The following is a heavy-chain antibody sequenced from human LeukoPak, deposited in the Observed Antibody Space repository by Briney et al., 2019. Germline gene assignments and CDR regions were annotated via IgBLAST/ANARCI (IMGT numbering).Heavy chain of an antibody. CDR1: GYTFTGYY. D-gene: IGHD3-10*01. CDR2: INPNSGGI. Sequence: ASVKVSCKASGYTFTGYYMHWVRQAPGQGLEWMGWINPNSGGINYAQKFQGRVTMTRDTSISTAYMELSRLRSDDTAVYYCARESLGMVRGVNFDYWGQGTLVTVSS. V-gene: IGHV1-2*02. CDR3: ARESLGMVRGVNFDY. J-gene: IGHJ4*02.